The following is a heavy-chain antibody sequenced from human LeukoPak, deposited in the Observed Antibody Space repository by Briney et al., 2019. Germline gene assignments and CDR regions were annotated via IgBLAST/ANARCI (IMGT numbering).Heavy chain of an antibody. CDR2: ISYDGTNK. D-gene: IGHD6-13*01. Sequence: PGGSLRLSCAASGFTFSSYGMHWVRQAPGKGLEWVAVISYDGTNKYYADSVKGRFTISRDNSKNTLYLQMNSLRAEDTAVYYCARGPLPYSSSWPFDYWGQGTLVTVSS. CDR1: GFTFSSYG. V-gene: IGHV3-30*03. J-gene: IGHJ4*02. CDR3: ARGPLPYSSSWPFDY.